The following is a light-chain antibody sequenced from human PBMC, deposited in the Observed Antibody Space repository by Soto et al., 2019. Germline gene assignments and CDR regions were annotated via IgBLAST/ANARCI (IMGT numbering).Light chain of an antibody. J-gene: IGKJ1*01. CDR2: WAS. CDR3: QQYYSTPWT. Sequence: DIVMTQSPDSLAVSLGERATINCKSSQSVLYSSNNKTYLAWYQQKPGQPPNLLIYWASTRESGVPDRFSGSGSGTDFTRTSSGLQAADVAVYYCQQYYSTPWTFGQGTKVEIK. V-gene: IGKV4-1*01. CDR1: QSVLYSSNNKTY.